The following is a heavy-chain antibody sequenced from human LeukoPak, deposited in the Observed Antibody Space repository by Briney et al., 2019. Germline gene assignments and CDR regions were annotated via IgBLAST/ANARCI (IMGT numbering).Heavy chain of an antibody. V-gene: IGHV4-59*01. CDR1: GGPISPYY. CDR3: ARDTGYSYGHDASDI. CDR2: IYYSGST. J-gene: IGHJ3*02. D-gene: IGHD5-18*01. Sequence: SETLSLTCSVSGGPISPYYWSWIRQPPGKGLEWIGYIYYSGSTNYNPSLKSRVTISVDTSKKQFSLKLTSVTAADTAVYYCARDTGYSYGHDASDIWGQGTMVTVSS.